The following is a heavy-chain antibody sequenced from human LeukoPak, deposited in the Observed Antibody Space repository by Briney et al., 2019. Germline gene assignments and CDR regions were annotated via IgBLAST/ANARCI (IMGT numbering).Heavy chain of an antibody. CDR3: ARGAGWYAY. Sequence: KPSETLSLACSASGGSITNYYRSWIRQSSGRGLEWIGYIHYTGSTNYNPSLKSRVTISVDTSKNQFSLKLSSVTAADTAVYFCARGAGWYAYWGQGTLVTVSS. V-gene: IGHV4-59*01. CDR2: IHYTGST. D-gene: IGHD6-19*01. J-gene: IGHJ4*02. CDR1: GGSITNYY.